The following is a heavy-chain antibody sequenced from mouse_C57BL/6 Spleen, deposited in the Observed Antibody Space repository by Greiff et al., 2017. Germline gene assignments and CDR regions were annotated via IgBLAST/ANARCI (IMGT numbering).Heavy chain of an antibody. CDR2: INPSTGGT. V-gene: IGHV1-42*01. Sequence: VQLQQSGPELVKPGASVKISCKASGYSFTGYYMNWVKQSPEKSLEWIGEINPSTGGTTYNQKFKAKATLTVDKSSRTAYMQLKSLTSEDSAVYYCARGGDWYFDVWGTGTTVTVSS. J-gene: IGHJ1*03. CDR1: GYSFTGYY. CDR3: ARGGDWYFDV.